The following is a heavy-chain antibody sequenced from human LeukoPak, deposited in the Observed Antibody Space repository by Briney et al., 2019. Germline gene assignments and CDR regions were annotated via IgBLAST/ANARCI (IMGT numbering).Heavy chain of an antibody. CDR1: GGSFSSSV. D-gene: IGHD6-6*01. V-gene: IGHV4-59*01. CDR2: IYYSGIT. J-gene: IGHJ6*03. CDR3: ARIGANYTSSFYMDV. Sequence: PSETLSLTCTVSGGSFSSSVWSWIRQPPGKGLGWIGYIYYSGITSYNPSLKSRVTISVDTSENQFSLRLSPVTAADTAFYYCARIGANYTSSFYMDVWGKGTTVTVSS.